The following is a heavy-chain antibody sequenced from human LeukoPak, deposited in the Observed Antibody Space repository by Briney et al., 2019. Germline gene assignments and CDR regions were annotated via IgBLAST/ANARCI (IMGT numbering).Heavy chain of an antibody. Sequence: PSQTLSLTCTVSGGSISSYYWSWIRQPPGKGLDWIGYIYYTGSTNYNPSLKSRVTLSVDTSKNQFSLKLSSVTAADTAVYYCARSPGEYSSSSANFDYWGQGTLVTVSS. CDR2: IYYTGST. CDR1: GGSISSYY. CDR3: ARSPGEYSSSSANFDY. D-gene: IGHD6-6*01. J-gene: IGHJ4*02. V-gene: IGHV4-59*12.